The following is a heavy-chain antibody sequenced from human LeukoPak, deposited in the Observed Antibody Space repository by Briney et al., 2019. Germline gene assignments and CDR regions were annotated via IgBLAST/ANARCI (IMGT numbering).Heavy chain of an antibody. V-gene: IGHV1-69*06. CDR2: IVPIFGTA. CDR3: ARDRSSWYKWFDP. D-gene: IGHD6-13*01. CDR1: GGTFSSYA. Sequence: SVKLSCKASGGTFSSYAISWVRQAPGQGLEWMGGIVPIFGTANYAQKLQGRVTITADKSTSTAYMELSSLRSEDTAVYYCARDRSSWYKWFDPWGQGTLVTVSS. J-gene: IGHJ5*02.